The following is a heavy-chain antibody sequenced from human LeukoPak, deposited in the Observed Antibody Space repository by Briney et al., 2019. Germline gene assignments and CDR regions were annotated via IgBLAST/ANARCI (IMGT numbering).Heavy chain of an antibody. V-gene: IGHV5-51*01. Sequence: GESLKISCKGSGYSFTTCWIAWVRQMPGKGLEWMGIICPGDSDTRYSPSFQGQVTFSADKSISTAYLQWSSLKASDTAMYYCARRDTRIAAAQLDYWGQGTLVTVSS. J-gene: IGHJ4*02. D-gene: IGHD6-13*01. CDR3: ARRDTRIAAAQLDY. CDR1: GYSFTTCW. CDR2: ICPGDSDT.